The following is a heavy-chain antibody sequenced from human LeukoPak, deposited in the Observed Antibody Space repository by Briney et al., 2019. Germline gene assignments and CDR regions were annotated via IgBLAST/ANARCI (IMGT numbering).Heavy chain of an antibody. J-gene: IGHJ6*02. CDR3: ARGSDSDSYHGMDV. V-gene: IGHV4-59*01. Sequence: PSETLSLICTVSGGSISSYYWSWIRQPPGKGLEWIGYVSYSGSTNQNPSLRSRVTISVDTAKNQFSLKLSSETAADTAVYYCARGSDSDSYHGMDVWGRGTTVTVS. CDR1: GGSISSYY. CDR2: VSYSGST. D-gene: IGHD2-21*02.